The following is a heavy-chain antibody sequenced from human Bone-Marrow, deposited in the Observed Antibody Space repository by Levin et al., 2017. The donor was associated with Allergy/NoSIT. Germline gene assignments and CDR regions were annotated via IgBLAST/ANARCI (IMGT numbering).Heavy chain of an antibody. V-gene: IGHV4-34*01. D-gene: IGHD1-26*01. J-gene: IGHJ4*02. CDR1: GGSFSGYY. Sequence: PSETLSLTCAVYGGSFSGYYWSWIRQPPGKGLEWIGEINHSGSTNYNPSLKSRVTISVDTSKNQFSLKLSSVTAADTAVYYCARVGSGSYETPDFDYWGQGTLVTVSS. CDR3: ARVGSGSYETPDFDY. CDR2: INHSGST.